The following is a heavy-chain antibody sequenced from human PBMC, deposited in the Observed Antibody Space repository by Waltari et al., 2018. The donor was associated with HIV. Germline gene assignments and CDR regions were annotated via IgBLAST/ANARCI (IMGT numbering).Heavy chain of an antibody. CDR3: ARNGVRGDRYFDY. Sequence: QLPLVQSGAVVKKPGASVKVCCKASGYTFTSYDITWVRQAPGQGLEWMGWMNPNSANTGYAQSFQGRVTMTRNTSIGTAYMELSSLRSEDTAVYYCARNGVRGDRYFDYWGQGTLVTVSS. V-gene: IGHV1-8*01. CDR1: GYTFTSYD. J-gene: IGHJ4*02. D-gene: IGHD3-16*01. CDR2: MNPNSANT.